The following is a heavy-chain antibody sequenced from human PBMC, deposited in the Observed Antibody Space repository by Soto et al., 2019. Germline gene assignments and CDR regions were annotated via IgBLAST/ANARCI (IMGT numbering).Heavy chain of an antibody. CDR2: VFYTGFT. Sequence: SETLSLTCAVSVASISGSYYYWAWLLQSPGKGPEWIGSVFYTGFTSYSPSLESRVSVSVDTSKSQFSLKLSAVTAADTAVYYCATSQKGYNWNYFDHWGQGALVTVSS. V-gene: IGHV4-39*01. CDR3: ATSQKGYNWNYFDH. J-gene: IGHJ4*02. D-gene: IGHD1-20*01. CDR1: VASISGSYYY.